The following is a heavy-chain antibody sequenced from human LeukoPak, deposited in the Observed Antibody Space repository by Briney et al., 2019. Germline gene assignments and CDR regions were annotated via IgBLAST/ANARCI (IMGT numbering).Heavy chain of an antibody. V-gene: IGHV4-34*01. Sequence: SETLSLTCAVYGGSFSGYYWSWIRQPPGKGLEWIGEINHSGSTNYNPSLKSRVTISVDTSKNQFSLKLSSVTAADTAVYYCARTYSSGWYNWFDPWGQGTLVTVSS. J-gene: IGHJ5*02. CDR1: GGSFSGYY. D-gene: IGHD6-19*01. CDR3: ARTYSSGWYNWFDP. CDR2: INHSGST.